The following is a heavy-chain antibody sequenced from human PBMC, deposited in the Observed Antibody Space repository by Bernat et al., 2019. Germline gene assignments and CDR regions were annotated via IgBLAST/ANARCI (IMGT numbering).Heavy chain of an antibody. Sequence: EVQLVESGGGLVKPGGSLRLSCAASGFTFSSYSMNWVRQAPGKGLEWVSSISSSSSYIYYADSVKGRFTISRDNAKNSLYLQMNSLRAEDTAVYYCARVSEGYYDSSGYYNTFDIWGQGTMVTVS. CDR1: GFTFSSYS. V-gene: IGHV3-21*01. CDR3: ARVSEGYYDSSGYYNTFDI. J-gene: IGHJ3*02. D-gene: IGHD3-22*01. CDR2: ISSSSSYI.